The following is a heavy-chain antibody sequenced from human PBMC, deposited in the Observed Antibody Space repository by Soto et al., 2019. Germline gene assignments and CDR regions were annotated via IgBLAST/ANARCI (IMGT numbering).Heavy chain of an antibody. CDR3: ARNRRSGYSGYDLSYYYYGMDV. J-gene: IGHJ6*02. CDR1: GFTFSTYA. Sequence: PGGSLRLSCAASGFTFSTYAMSWVRQAPGKGLEWVSTITTSGGNTYYADSVQGRFTISRDNSKNTLYLQMNSLRAEDTAVYYCARNRRSGYSGYDLSYYYYGMDVWGQGTTVTVSS. V-gene: IGHV3-23*01. CDR2: ITTSGGNT. D-gene: IGHD5-12*01.